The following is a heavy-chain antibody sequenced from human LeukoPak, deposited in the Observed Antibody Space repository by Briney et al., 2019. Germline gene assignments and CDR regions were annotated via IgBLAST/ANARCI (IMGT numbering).Heavy chain of an antibody. Sequence: PGGSLRLSCAASGFTFSSYAMSWVRQAPGKGLEWVSAISGSGGSTYYADSVKGRFTISRDNSKNTLYLHMNSLRAEDTAVYYCGGDPPQSGYALDLWGQGTLVTVSS. J-gene: IGHJ5*02. V-gene: IGHV3-23*01. CDR2: ISGSGGST. CDR3: GGDPPQSGYALDL. D-gene: IGHD5-18*01. CDR1: GFTFSSYA.